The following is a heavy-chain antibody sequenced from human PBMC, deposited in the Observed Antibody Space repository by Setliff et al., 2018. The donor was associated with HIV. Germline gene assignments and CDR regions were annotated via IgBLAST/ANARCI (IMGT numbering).Heavy chain of an antibody. J-gene: IGHJ4*02. CDR1: GFPFSTYA. CDR3: AANIMGLTPVDY. V-gene: IGHV3-74*01. CDR2: IGPDGSET. D-gene: IGHD1-26*01. Sequence: HPGGSLRLSCAASGFPFSTYAMHWVRQAPGEGLVWISRIGPDGSETHYAASVKGRFTISRDNAKNTLYLQLNSHRAEDTAVYYCAANIMGLTPVDYWGQGTLVTVSS.